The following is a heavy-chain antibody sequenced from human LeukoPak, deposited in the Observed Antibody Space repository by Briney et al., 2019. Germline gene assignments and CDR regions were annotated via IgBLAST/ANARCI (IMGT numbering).Heavy chain of an antibody. J-gene: IGHJ4*02. D-gene: IGHD4/OR15-4a*01. Sequence: PGGSLRLSCAASGFTFSSYGMHWVRQAPGKGLEWLAAISKDGSEKYYADSVKGRFTISRDNSKNTLYMQMNSLRAEDTALYYCSENNSPGLWYFEYWGQGTLVTVSS. CDR1: GFTFSSYG. CDR2: ISKDGSEK. CDR3: SENNSPGLWYFEY. V-gene: IGHV3-30*03.